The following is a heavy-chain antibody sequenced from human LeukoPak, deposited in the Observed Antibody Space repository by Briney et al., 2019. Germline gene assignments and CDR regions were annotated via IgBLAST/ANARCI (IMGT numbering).Heavy chain of an antibody. CDR2: IYTSGST. D-gene: IGHD6-13*01. CDR3: ARVVGSWYYFDY. Sequence: SETLSLTCAVSGYSISSGSYYWSWIRQPAGKGLEWIGRIYTSGSTNYNPSLKSRVTISVDTSKNQFSLKLSSVTAADTAVYYCARVVGSWYYFDYWGQGTLVTVSS. CDR1: GYSISSGSYY. J-gene: IGHJ4*02. V-gene: IGHV4-61*02.